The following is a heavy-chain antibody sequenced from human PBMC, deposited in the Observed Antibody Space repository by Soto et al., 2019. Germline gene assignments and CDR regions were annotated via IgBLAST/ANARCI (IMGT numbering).Heavy chain of an antibody. J-gene: IGHJ6*02. CDR1: GGSISSSNW. Sequence: SETLSLTCAVSGGSISSSNWWSWVRQPPGKGLEWIGEIYHSGSTNYNPSLKSRVTISVDRSKNQFSLKLSSVTAADTAVYYCARVGNSWYYYYGMDVWGQGTTVTVSS. CDR3: ARVGNSWYYYYGMDV. D-gene: IGHD6-13*01. CDR2: IYHSGST. V-gene: IGHV4-4*02.